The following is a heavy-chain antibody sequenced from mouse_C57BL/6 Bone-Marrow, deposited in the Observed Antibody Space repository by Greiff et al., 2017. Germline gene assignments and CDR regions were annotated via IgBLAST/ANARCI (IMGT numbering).Heavy chain of an antibody. V-gene: IGHV2-3*01. CDR1: GFSLTSYG. J-gene: IGHJ1*03. CDR3: AKPGYYSNFGYWYFDV. CDR2: IWGDGST. D-gene: IGHD2-5*01. Sequence: QVQLKQSGPGLVAPSQSLSITCTVSGFSLTSYGVSWVRQPPGKGLEWLGVIWGDGSTNYHSALISRLSISKDNSNSQAFLKLNSLQTDDTAAYYCAKPGYYSNFGYWYFDVWGTGTTVTVSA.